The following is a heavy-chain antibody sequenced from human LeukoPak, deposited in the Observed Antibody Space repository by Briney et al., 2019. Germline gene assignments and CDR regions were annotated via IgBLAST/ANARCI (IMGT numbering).Heavy chain of an antibody. Sequence: GGSLRLSCAAAGFTFSSYAMSWVHQAPGKGLEWVSRIIATGGSTYYADSVKGRFAISRDNSKNTLYLQLNSLRVEDTAVYYCAKGKTSGWDQDAFDIWGQGTMVTVSS. CDR2: IIATGGST. D-gene: IGHD6-19*01. CDR1: GFTFSSYA. CDR3: AKGKTSGWDQDAFDI. J-gene: IGHJ3*02. V-gene: IGHV3-23*01.